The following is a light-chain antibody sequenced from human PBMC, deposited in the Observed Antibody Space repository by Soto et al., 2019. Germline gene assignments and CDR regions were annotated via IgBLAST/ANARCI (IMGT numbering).Light chain of an antibody. J-gene: IGKJ5*01. CDR1: QSVSSN. CDR2: GAS. V-gene: IGKV3-15*01. CDR3: QQYGSSPIT. Sequence: EIVMTQSPAALSLSPGERATLSCRASQSVSSNLAWYQQKPGQAPRLLIYGASTRATGIPARFSGSGFGTEFTLTISRLEPEDFAVYYCQQYGSSPITFGQGTRLEI.